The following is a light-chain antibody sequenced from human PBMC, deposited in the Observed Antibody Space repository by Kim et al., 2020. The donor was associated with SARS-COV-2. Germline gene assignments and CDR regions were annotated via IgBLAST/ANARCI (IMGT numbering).Light chain of an antibody. CDR2: DHN. CDR3: QSYDSTNVV. J-gene: IGLJ7*01. CDR1: DGSSASTY. V-gene: IGLV6-57*03. Sequence: GKTVTTSCTRIDGSSASTYVQWYQQRPGRAPTTVIYDHNQRPSGVPDRFSGSIDRSSNSASLTISGLQTEDEADYYCQSYDSTNVVFGGGTQLTVL.